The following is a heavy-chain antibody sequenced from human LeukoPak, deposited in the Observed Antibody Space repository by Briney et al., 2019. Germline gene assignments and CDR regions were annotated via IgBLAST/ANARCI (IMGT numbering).Heavy chain of an antibody. CDR2: IYSGGST. Sequence: GGSLRLSCAASGFTVSSNYMSWVRQAPGKGLEWVSVIYSGGSTYYADSVKGRFTISRDNSKNTLYLQMNSLRAEDTAVYYCARGGGSERYSSSWYGGDYFDYWGQGTLVTVSS. J-gene: IGHJ4*02. D-gene: IGHD6-13*01. CDR3: ARGGGSERYSSSWYGGDYFDY. V-gene: IGHV3-53*01. CDR1: GFTVSSNY.